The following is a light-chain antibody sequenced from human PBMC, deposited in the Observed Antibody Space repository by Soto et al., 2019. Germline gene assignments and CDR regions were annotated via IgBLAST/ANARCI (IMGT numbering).Light chain of an antibody. V-gene: IGKV3-20*01. CDR1: QSVSSNY. CDR3: QPYGSSPIT. J-gene: IGKJ5*01. Sequence: VLTQCPGTLSFSPGERYILSCRAIQSVSSNYLAWYQQKFGQAPRLLIHGASSRATGITARFSGSGSGTDFTLTISRLEPEDFALYYCQPYGSSPITVGPVTRLEIK. CDR2: GAS.